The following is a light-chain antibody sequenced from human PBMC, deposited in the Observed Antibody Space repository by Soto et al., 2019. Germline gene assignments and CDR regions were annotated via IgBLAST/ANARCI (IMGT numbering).Light chain of an antibody. V-gene: IGKV3-15*01. CDR2: GAS. J-gene: IGKJ5*01. CDR3: QQCGSSST. Sequence: EILMTQSPATLSVSPGERATLSCRASQRVSPNVAWYQQRPGQPPRLLIFGASTRATGIPGRFSGSGSGTDFTLTISRLEPEDFAVYYCQQCGSSSTFGQGTRLAI. CDR1: QRVSPN.